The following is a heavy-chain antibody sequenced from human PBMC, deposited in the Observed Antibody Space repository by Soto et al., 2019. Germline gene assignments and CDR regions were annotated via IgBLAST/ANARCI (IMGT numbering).Heavy chain of an antibody. J-gene: IGHJ4*02. CDR3: ALRADY. Sequence: QVQVVQSGAEVKKPGASVKVSCTASGYMFTTYGIIWVRQAPGQGLEWMGWISAYNAATNYARNLQDRLTMTTDTPTSTAYMELKNLTSDDTAVYYCALRADYWGQGTLVIVSS. V-gene: IGHV1-18*01. CDR2: ISAYNAAT. CDR1: GYMFTTYG.